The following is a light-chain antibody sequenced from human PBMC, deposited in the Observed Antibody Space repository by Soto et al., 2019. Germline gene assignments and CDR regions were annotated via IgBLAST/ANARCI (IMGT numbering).Light chain of an antibody. V-gene: IGLV1-51*01. Sequence: QSVLTQPPSVSAAPGQKVTISCSGSSSDIGNNDVSWYQQLPGTAPKLLIYDDNKRPSGIPDRFSGSKSGTSATLGITGRQTGDEDDYYCGTWYSSLSAGKFGGGTKLTVL. CDR3: GTWYSSLSAGK. CDR2: DDN. CDR1: SSDIGNND. J-gene: IGLJ2*01.